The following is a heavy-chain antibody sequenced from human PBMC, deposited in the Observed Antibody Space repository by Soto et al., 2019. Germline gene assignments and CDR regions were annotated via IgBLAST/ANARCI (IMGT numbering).Heavy chain of an antibody. J-gene: IGHJ6*02. Sequence: GRSMRLSCASSGFTFSIYSMILVRQDQGKGLEWVSAISGSGGSTYYADSVKGRFTISRDNSKNTLYLQMNSLRAEDTAVYYCAGIKIFGPDYYYYYGMDVWGQGTTVTVSS. CDR1: GFTFSIYS. CDR3: AGIKIFGPDYYYYYGMDV. V-gene: IGHV3-23*01. D-gene: IGHD3-3*01. CDR2: ISGSGGST.